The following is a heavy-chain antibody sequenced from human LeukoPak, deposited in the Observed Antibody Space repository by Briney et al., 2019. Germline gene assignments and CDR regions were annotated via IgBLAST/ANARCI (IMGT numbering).Heavy chain of an antibody. J-gene: IGHJ3*02. CDR3: AKDRAAGYYGSGNDAFDI. Sequence: GGSLGLSCAASGFTFSSYAMSWVRQAPGKGLEWVSAISGSGGSTYYADSVKGRFTTSRDNSKNTLYLQMNSLRAEDTAVYYCAKDRAAGYYGSGNDAFDIWGQGTMVTVSS. V-gene: IGHV3-23*01. CDR2: ISGSGGST. CDR1: GFTFSSYA. D-gene: IGHD3-10*01.